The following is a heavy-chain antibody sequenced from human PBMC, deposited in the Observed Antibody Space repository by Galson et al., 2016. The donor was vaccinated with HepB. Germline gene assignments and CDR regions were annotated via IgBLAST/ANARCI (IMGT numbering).Heavy chain of an antibody. CDR1: GFTFSTYA. CDR3: AKTVLEYDILTGYYRRGADY. V-gene: IGHV3-23*01. J-gene: IGHJ4*02. CDR2: ISDSGGNT. Sequence: SLRLSCAASGFTFSTYAMSWVRQAPGKGLAWVSAISDSGGNTYYAGSVKGRFTISRSNSKNTLYLQMNSLRAEDTAIYYCAKTVLEYDILTGYYRRGADYWGQGTLVTVSS. D-gene: IGHD3-9*01.